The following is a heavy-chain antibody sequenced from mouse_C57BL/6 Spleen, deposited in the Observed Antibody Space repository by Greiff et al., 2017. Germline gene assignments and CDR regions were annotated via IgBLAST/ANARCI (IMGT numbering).Heavy chain of an antibody. D-gene: IGHD1-1*01. V-gene: IGHV1-61*01. CDR2: IYPSDSET. CDR1: GYTFTSYW. J-gene: IGHJ4*01. Sequence: QVQLQQPGAELVRPGSSVKLSCKASGYTFTSYWMDWVKQRPGQGLEWIGNIYPSDSETHYNQKFKDKATLTVDKSSSTANMQLSSLTSEDSAVYYCAKSTTVDAMDYWGQGTSVTVSS. CDR3: AKSTTVDAMDY.